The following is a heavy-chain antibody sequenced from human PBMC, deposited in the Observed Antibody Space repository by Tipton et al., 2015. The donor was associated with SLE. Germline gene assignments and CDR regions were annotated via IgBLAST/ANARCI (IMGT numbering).Heavy chain of an antibody. V-gene: IGHV4-4*07. Sequence: TLSLTCTVSGGSIIGYYWSWIRQPAGKGLEWIGHIYTSGSTNYNPSLKSRVTISVDTSKNQFSLRLSSVTAADTAVYYCATHPRSYSSGWSYYFDYWGQGALVTVSS. CDR3: ATHPRSYSSGWSYYFDY. J-gene: IGHJ4*01. CDR1: GGSIIGYY. CDR2: IYTSGST. D-gene: IGHD6-19*01.